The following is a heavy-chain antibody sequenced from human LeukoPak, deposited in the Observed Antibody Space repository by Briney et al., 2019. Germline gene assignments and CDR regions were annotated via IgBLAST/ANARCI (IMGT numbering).Heavy chain of an antibody. CDR2: INPSGGTT. V-gene: IGHV1-46*01. D-gene: IGHD3-9*01. J-gene: IGHJ6*03. Sequence: GASVKVSCKASGYTFINYYMHWVRQAPGQGLEWMGIINPSGGTTSYAQNFQGRVTMTRDTSTSTVYMELSSLRSEDTAVYYCASGKRYFPMDVWGKGTTVTISS. CDR3: ASGKRYFPMDV. CDR1: GYTFINYY.